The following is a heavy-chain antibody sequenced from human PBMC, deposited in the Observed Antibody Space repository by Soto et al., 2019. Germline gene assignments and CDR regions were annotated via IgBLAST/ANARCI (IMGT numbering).Heavy chain of an antibody. D-gene: IGHD3-3*01. CDR3: ARDSRFPITIFGVVRNDAFDS. CDR1: EFTFSSYS. Sequence: GGSLRLSCAASEFTFSSYSMNWVLQAPGKGLEWVSSISSSSSYIYYADSVKGRFTISRDNAKNSLYLQMNSLRAEDTAVYYCARDSRFPITIFGVVRNDAFDSWGQGTMVTVSS. V-gene: IGHV3-21*01. J-gene: IGHJ3*02. CDR2: ISSSSSYI.